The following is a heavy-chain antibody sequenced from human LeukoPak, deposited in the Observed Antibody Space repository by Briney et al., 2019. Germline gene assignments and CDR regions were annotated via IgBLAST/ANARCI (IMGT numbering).Heavy chain of an antibody. V-gene: IGHV5-51*01. Sequence: GESLKISCKASGYSFTSYWIGWVRQMPGKGLEWMGIIYPGDPDTRYSPSFQGQVTISADKSISTAYLQWSSLKASDTAMYYCARQVAAAGRSDFDYWGQGTLVTVSS. J-gene: IGHJ4*02. CDR2: IYPGDPDT. CDR1: GYSFTSYW. D-gene: IGHD6-13*01. CDR3: ARQVAAAGRSDFDY.